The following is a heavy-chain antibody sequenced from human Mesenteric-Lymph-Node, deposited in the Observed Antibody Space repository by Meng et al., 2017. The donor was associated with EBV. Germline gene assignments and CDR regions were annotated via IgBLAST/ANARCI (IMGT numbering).Heavy chain of an antibody. D-gene: IGHD3-3*01. J-gene: IGHJ4*02. Sequence: QLQLQGSGPGLLQHSLTLSLTGSVCCCSSSSGDWAWIWHRPPPGKGLEWIGENNHSGNTNHNPSLQSPVTISADTSKNQFSLKLGSVTAADTAVYYCARGRGVYYDFWSGYSAWGQGTLVTVSS. CDR1: CCSSSSGDWA. CDR3: ARGRGVYYDFWSGYSA. V-gene: IGHV4-30-2*01. CDR2: NNHSGNT.